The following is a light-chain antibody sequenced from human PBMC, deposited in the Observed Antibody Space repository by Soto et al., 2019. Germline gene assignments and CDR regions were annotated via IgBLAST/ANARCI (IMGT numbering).Light chain of an antibody. CDR2: DVT. Sequence: QSALTQPASVSGSLGQSITISCTGTTSDIGDYDYVCWYQQHPGKAPKVLIYDVTNRPSGLSDRFSGSKSGNTASLTISGLQAEDEADYYCSSYTASSTFVFGTGTKLTVL. CDR3: SSYTASSTFV. CDR1: TSDIGDYDY. J-gene: IGLJ1*01. V-gene: IGLV2-14*01.